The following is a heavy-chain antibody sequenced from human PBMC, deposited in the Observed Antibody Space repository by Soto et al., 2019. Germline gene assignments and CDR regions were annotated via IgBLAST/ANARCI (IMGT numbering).Heavy chain of an antibody. CDR3: AREDC. V-gene: IGHV3-30-3*01. Sequence: QVQLVESGGGVVQPGRSLRLSCAASGLTFSTYAMLWVRQAPGRGLEWVAVISYDGTNKYYADSVKGRFTISRDNSKNTLYLQMSSLRSEDTAVYYCAREDCWGQGTLVTVSS. CDR2: ISYDGTNK. CDR1: GLTFSTYA. J-gene: IGHJ4*02.